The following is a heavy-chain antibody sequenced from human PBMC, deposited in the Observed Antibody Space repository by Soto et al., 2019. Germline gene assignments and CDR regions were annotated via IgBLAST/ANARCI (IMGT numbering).Heavy chain of an antibody. J-gene: IGHJ4*02. CDR3: AKDRVTTVTTKTFDY. D-gene: IGHD4-17*01. CDR2: LSASGTST. V-gene: IGHV3-23*01. CDR1: GFTFSSYA. Sequence: EVQLLESGGGLVQPGGSLRLSCAPSGFTFSSYAMSWVRQAPGKGLEWVSALSASGTSTYYADSVKGRFTISRDNSKNTLYLQLNSLGAEDTAGYYCAKDRVTTVTTKTFDYWGQGTLVTVSS.